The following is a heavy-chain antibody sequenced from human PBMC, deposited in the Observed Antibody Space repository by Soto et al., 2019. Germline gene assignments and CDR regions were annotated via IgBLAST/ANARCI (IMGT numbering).Heavy chain of an antibody. CDR2: IYHSGST. D-gene: IGHD6-13*01. CDR1: GYSISSGYY. J-gene: IGHJ4*02. V-gene: IGHV4-38-2*01. Sequence: SETLSLTCAVSGYSISSGYYWGWIRQPPGKGLEWIGSIYHSGSTYYNPSLKSRVTISVDTSKNQFSLKLSSVTAADTAVYYCARRRLYTRSWSLYFDYWGQGTLVTVSS. CDR3: ARRRLYTRSWSLYFDY.